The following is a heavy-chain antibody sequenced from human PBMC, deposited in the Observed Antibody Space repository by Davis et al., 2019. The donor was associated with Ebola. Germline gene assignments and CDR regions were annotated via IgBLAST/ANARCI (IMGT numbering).Heavy chain of an antibody. CDR3: ARDRPAAIRSVNWFDP. J-gene: IGHJ5*02. Sequence: ASVKVSCKASGYTFTGYYMHWVRQAPGQRLEWMGWINPNSGGTNYAQKFQGRVTMTRDTSISTAYMELSRLRSDGTAVYYCARDRPAAIRSVNWFDPWGKGTLVTVSS. D-gene: IGHD2-2*02. CDR2: INPNSGGT. CDR1: GYTFTGYY. V-gene: IGHV1-2*02.